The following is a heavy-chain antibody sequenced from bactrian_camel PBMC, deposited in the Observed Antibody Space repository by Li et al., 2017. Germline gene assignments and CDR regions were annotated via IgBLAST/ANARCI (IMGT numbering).Heavy chain of an antibody. J-gene: IGHJ4*01. CDR1: GFNYPAYC. CDR3: AARSSLPEYCSGGGFATDVRFSREFDG. V-gene: IGHV3S26*01. D-gene: IGHD2*01. CDR2: IDSDGNR. Sequence: VQLVESGGRSVQAGGSLSLSCVLHGFNYPAYCKGWFRQVPGKDRERVAAIDSDGNRSYATSVKGRFTISEDKAKNSLYLQMSDLTPEDTATYYCAARSSLPEYCSGGGFATDVRFSREFDGWGQGTQVTVS.